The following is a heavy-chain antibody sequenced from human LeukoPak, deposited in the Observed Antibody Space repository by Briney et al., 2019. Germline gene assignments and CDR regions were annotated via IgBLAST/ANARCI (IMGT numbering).Heavy chain of an antibody. CDR3: ARDQRLRFLEWLGFDP. Sequence: NPSQTLSLTCTVSGGSISSGGYYWSRIRQHPGKGLEWIGYIYYSGSTYYNPSLKSRVTISVDTSKNQFSLKLSSVTAADTAVYYCARDQRLRFLEWLGFDPWGQGTLVTVSS. J-gene: IGHJ5*02. V-gene: IGHV4-31*03. CDR1: GGSISSGGYY. D-gene: IGHD3-3*01. CDR2: IYYSGST.